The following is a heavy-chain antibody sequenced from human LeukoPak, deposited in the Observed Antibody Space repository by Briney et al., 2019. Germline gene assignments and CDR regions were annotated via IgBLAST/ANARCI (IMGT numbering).Heavy chain of an antibody. CDR1: GFTFSSYA. J-gene: IGHJ3*02. CDR3: AKSRGSSRTYDAFDI. Sequence: GGSLRLSCAASGFTFSSYAMSGVRQAPGKGLEWVSAISGSGGSTYYADSVKGRFTISRDNSKNTLYLQMNSLRAEDTAVYYCAKSRGSSRTYDAFDIWGQGTMVTVSS. V-gene: IGHV3-23*01. CDR2: ISGSGGST. D-gene: IGHD6-13*01.